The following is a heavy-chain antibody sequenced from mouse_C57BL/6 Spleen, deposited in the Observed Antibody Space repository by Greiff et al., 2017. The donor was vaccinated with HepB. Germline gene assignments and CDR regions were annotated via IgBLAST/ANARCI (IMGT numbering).Heavy chain of an antibody. CDR2: IDPSDSYT. Sequence: VQLQQPGAELVKPGASVKLSCKASGYTFTSYWMQWVKQRPGQGLEWIGEIDPSDSYTNYNQKFKGKATLTVDTSSSTAYMQLSSLTSEDSAVYYCAREAQATTAWFAYWGQGTLVTVSA. D-gene: IGHD3-2*02. CDR1: GYTFTSYW. CDR3: AREAQATTAWFAY. J-gene: IGHJ3*01. V-gene: IGHV1-50*01.